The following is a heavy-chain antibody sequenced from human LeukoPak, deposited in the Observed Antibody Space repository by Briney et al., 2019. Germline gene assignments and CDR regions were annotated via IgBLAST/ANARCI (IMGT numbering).Heavy chain of an antibody. V-gene: IGHV1-69*13. CDR3: ARDEKHGPSSSWYEYYFDY. D-gene: IGHD6-13*01. Sequence: SVKVSCKASGGTFSSYAISWVRQAPGQGLEWMGGIIPIFGTANYAQKFQGRVTITADESTSTAYMGLSSLRSEDTAVYYCARDEKHGPSSSWYEYYFDYWGQGTLVTVSS. CDR2: IIPIFGTA. J-gene: IGHJ4*02. CDR1: GGTFSSYA.